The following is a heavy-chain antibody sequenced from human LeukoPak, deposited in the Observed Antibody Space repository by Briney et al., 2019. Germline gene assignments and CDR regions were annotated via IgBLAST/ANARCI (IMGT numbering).Heavy chain of an antibody. Sequence: GGSLRLSCAASGSTFSDHYMSWIRQAPGKGLEWVLYISSSGSTIYYADSVKGRFTISRDNAKNSLYLQMNSLRAEDTAVYYCARDPSPDYGDYSGYFQHWGQGTLVTVSS. J-gene: IGHJ1*01. CDR1: GSTFSDHY. CDR2: ISSSGSTI. CDR3: ARDPSPDYGDYSGYFQH. V-gene: IGHV3-11*01. D-gene: IGHD4-17*01.